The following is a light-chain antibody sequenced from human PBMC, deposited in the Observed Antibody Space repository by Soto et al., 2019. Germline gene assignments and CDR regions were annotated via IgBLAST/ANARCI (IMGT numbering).Light chain of an antibody. J-gene: IGLJ2*01. CDR3: SSYINTNTLV. V-gene: IGLV2-14*01. CDR2: EVT. Sequence: QSALTQPASVSGSLGQSITISCTGTSSDVGAYNYVSWYQQHPDKAPKLLIFEVTNRPSGVSGRFSGSKSGITASLSISGLQAEDESDYYCSSYINTNTLVFGGGTKLTVL. CDR1: SSDVGAYNY.